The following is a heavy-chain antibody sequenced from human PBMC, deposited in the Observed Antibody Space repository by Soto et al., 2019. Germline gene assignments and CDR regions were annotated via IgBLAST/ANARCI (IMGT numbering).Heavy chain of an antibody. CDR2: MSPDSGNT. D-gene: IGHD6-13*01. J-gene: IGHJ5*02. Sequence: QVQLVQSGAEVKKPGASVKVSCKASGYTFTSYDINWVRQATGQGLEWMGWMSPDSGNTGSAQKCQDRVTMTRDTAISTAYMERSSLRSEDTAVYYCARGGLDSSSWYWFDPWGQGTLVTVSS. CDR1: GYTFTSYD. V-gene: IGHV1-8*01. CDR3: ARGGLDSSSWYWFDP.